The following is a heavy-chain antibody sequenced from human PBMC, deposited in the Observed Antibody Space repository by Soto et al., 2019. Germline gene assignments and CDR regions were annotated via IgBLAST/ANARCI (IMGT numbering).Heavy chain of an antibody. V-gene: IGHV3-53*01. J-gene: IGHJ1*01. CDR1: GFTVSSNY. Sequence: EVQLVESGGGLIQPGGSLRLSCAASGFTVSSNYMSWVRQAPGKGLEWVSVIYSGGSTYYADSVKGRFTISRDNSKNTLYLQMNGVRAEDTAVYYCARDRVESGYPEYFQHWGQGTLVTVSS. D-gene: IGHD3-22*01. CDR2: IYSGGST. CDR3: ARDRVESGYPEYFQH.